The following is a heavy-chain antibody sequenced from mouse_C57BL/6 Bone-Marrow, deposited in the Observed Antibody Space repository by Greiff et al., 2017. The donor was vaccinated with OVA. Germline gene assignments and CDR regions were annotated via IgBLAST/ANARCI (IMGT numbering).Heavy chain of an antibody. D-gene: IGHD2-1*01. V-gene: IGHV1-82*01. Sequence: VHLVESGPELVKPGASVKISCKASGYAFSSSRMNWVKQRPGKGLEWIGRIYPGDGDTNYHGKFKGKATLTAEKSSSTAYMRLSSLTSEDSAVYFCERYGNYEGFAYWGQGTLVTVSA. CDR1: GYAFSSSR. CDR2: IYPGDGDT. J-gene: IGHJ3*01. CDR3: ERYGNYEGFAY.